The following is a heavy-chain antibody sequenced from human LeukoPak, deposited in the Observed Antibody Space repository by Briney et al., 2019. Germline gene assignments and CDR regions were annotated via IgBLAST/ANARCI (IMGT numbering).Heavy chain of an antibody. V-gene: IGHV4-59*01. D-gene: IGHD6-6*01. CDR1: GGSISGYY. CDR3: ARGESSSYGY. J-gene: IGHJ4*02. Sequence: PSETLSLTCTVSGGSISGYYWSWIRQPPGKGLEWIGYIYYSGSTNYNPSLKSRVTISVDTSKNQFSLKLSSVTAADTAVYYCARGESSSYGYWGQGTLVTVSS. CDR2: IYYSGST.